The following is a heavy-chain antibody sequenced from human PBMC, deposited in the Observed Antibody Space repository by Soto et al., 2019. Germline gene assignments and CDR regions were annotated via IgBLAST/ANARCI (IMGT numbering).Heavy chain of an antibody. Sequence: SETLSLTCVVYGGSFSGYYWSWIRQPPGMGLEWIGEISHSGSTNYNPSLKSRVTISVDTSKNQFSLKLSSVTAADTAVYYCARGLVAARPGGVYWGQGTLVTVSS. J-gene: IGHJ4*02. CDR2: ISHSGST. CDR1: GGSFSGYY. V-gene: IGHV4-34*01. D-gene: IGHD6-6*01. CDR3: ARGLVAARPGGVY.